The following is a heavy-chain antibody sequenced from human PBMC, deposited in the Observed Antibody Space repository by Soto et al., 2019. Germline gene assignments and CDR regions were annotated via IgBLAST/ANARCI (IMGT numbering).Heavy chain of an antibody. CDR3: ARDIITGTTIRWFDP. CDR1: GFTFSGYG. J-gene: IGHJ5*02. V-gene: IGHV3-30*03. CDR2: MSNDGSNK. D-gene: IGHD1-7*01. Sequence: PGGSLRLSCVASGFTFSGYGMHWVRQAPGKGLEWVAVMSNDGSNKYYADSVKGRFTISRDNSKNMLYLQMNSLRTEDTAVYYCARDIITGTTIRWFDPWGQGTLVTVSS.